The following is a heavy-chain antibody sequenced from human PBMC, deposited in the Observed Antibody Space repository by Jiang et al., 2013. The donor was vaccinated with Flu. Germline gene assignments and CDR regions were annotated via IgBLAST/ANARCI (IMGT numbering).Heavy chain of an antibody. CDR1: GYTFTSYA. Sequence: QSGSELKKPGASVKVSCTASGYTFTSYAINWVRQAPGQGLEWVGWINTNTGNPTYAQGFTGRFVFSLDTSVSTAYLQISSLKAEDTAVYYCARGVTSSSWFYFDYWGQGTLVTVSS. CDR3: ARGVTSSSWFYFDY. V-gene: IGHV7-4-1*02. J-gene: IGHJ4*02. D-gene: IGHD6-13*01. CDR2: INTNTGNP.